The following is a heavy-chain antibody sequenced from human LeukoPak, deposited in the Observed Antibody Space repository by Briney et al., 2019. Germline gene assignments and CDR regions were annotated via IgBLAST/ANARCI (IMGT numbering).Heavy chain of an antibody. Sequence: SETLSLTCTVSGGSISTSNWWSWVRQPPGKGLEWIGEIYHSGSTNYNPSLKSRVTISVDKSKNQFSLKLSSVTAADTAVCYCARVGSSSWYLTHAFDIWGQGTMVTVSS. CDR3: ARVGSSSWYLTHAFDI. CDR2: IYHSGST. CDR1: GGSISTSNW. J-gene: IGHJ3*02. V-gene: IGHV4-4*02. D-gene: IGHD6-13*01.